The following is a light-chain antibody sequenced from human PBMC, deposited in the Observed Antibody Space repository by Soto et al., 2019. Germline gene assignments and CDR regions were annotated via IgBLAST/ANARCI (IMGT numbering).Light chain of an antibody. CDR3: QSFDNGPRDYCV. Sequence: SAVAEQRSMSTATWRRVTSAWSGTSVDLASYDVHWYQQLPGTAPKLLIYENTNRPSGVPDRFSGSKSGTLATLTITRLQAEDVADNYCQSFDNGPRDYCVFGTGKKDT. J-gene: IGLJ1*01. CDR1: SVDLASYD. V-gene: IGLV1-40*01. CDR2: ENT.